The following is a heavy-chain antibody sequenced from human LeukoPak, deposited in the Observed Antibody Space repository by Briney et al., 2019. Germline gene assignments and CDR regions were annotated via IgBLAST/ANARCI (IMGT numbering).Heavy chain of an antibody. V-gene: IGHV3-21*01. CDR1: GFTFSNYN. J-gene: IGHJ4*02. Sequence: GGSLRLSCAASGFTFSNYNVNWVRQAPGKGLEWVSSISTSSLYIYYADSVKGRFTISRDNAKKSLFLQMNSLRAEDTAVYYCARDRRYDSGVDYWGQGTLVTVSS. CDR3: ARDRRYDSGVDY. D-gene: IGHD3-22*01. CDR2: ISTSSLYI.